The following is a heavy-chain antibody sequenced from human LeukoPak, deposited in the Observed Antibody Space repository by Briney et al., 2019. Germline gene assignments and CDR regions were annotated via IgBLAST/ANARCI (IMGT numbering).Heavy chain of an antibody. V-gene: IGHV4-59*01. D-gene: IGHD6-13*01. J-gene: IGHJ3*02. CDR2: IYYSGST. Sequence: SETLSLTCTVSVGSISRYYWSWIRQPPGKGLEWIGYIYYSGSTNYNPSLKSRVTISVDTSKNQFSLKLSSVTAADTALYYCARESEWFLYSSSWPDAFDISGEGTMVTVSS. CDR1: VGSISRYY. CDR3: ARESEWFLYSSSWPDAFDI.